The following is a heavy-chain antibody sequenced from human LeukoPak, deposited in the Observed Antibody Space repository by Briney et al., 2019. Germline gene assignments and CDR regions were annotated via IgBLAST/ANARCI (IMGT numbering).Heavy chain of an antibody. V-gene: IGHV3-9*01. CDR1: GFTFDDYA. CDR2: ISWNSGSI. Sequence: PGGSLRLSCAASGFTFDDYAMHWVRQAPGKGLEWVSGISWNSGSIGYADSVKGRFTISRDNAKNSLYLQMNSLRAEDTALYYCAKDIGRGDRMVRGAFGYWGQGTLVTVSS. CDR3: AKDIGRGDRMVRGAFGY. J-gene: IGHJ4*02. D-gene: IGHD3-10*01.